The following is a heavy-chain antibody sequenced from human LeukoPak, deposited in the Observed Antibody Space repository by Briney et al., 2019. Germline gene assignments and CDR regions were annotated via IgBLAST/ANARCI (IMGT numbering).Heavy chain of an antibody. V-gene: IGHV1-46*01. J-gene: IGHJ1*01. CDR3: ARGWTGYRATLIGFQH. CDR1: GYTFTSYY. Sequence: ASVKVPCKASGYTFTSYYMHWVRQAPGQGLEWMGIINPSGGSTSYAQKFQGRVTMTRDTSTSTVYMELSSLRSEDTAVYYCARGWTGYRATLIGFQHWGQGTLVTVSS. D-gene: IGHD3/OR15-3a*01. CDR2: INPSGGST.